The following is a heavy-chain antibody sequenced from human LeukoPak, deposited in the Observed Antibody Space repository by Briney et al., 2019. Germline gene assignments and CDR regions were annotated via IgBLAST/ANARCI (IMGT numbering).Heavy chain of an antibody. Sequence: SETLSLTCTVSGGSISSYYWSWIRQPSGKGLEWIGYIYYSGSTNYNPSLKSRLTVSVDTSKNQFSLKLSSVTAADTAVYYCARGRGGYKNGGFDYWGQGTLVAVSS. J-gene: IGHJ4*02. D-gene: IGHD5-24*01. CDR2: IYYSGST. CDR1: GGSISSYY. V-gene: IGHV4-59*01. CDR3: ARGRGGYKNGGFDY.